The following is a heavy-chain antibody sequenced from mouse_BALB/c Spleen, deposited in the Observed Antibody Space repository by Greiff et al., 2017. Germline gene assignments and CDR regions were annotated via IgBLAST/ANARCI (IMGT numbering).Heavy chain of an antibody. J-gene: IGHJ1*01. D-gene: IGHD1-1*01. Sequence: QVQLKESGPELVKPGASVKISCKASGYAFSSSWMNWVKQRPGQGLEWIGRIYPGDGDTNYNGKFKGKATLTADKSSSTAYMQLSSLTSVDSAVYFCARYYYGSSYWYFDVWGAGTTVTVSS. CDR1: GYAFSSSW. V-gene: IGHV1-82*01. CDR3: ARYYYGSSYWYFDV. CDR2: IYPGDGDT.